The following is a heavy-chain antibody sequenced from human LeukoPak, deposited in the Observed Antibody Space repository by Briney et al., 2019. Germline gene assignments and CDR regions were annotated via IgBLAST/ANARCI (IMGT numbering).Heavy chain of an antibody. CDR1: GFTFNKNW. J-gene: IGHJ3*02. V-gene: IGHV3-7*01. CDR3: VRYITRIDYGRGDKYDAFDM. Sequence: PGGSLRLSCEAAGFTFNKNWMAWVRQAPGKGLEWVANIKHDGSEAYYLDSVKGRFTISRDNAKTSLFLQMNSLRADDTAVYYCVRYITRIDYGRGDKYDAFDMWGQGTMVTVSS. D-gene: IGHD4/OR15-4a*01. CDR2: IKHDGSEA.